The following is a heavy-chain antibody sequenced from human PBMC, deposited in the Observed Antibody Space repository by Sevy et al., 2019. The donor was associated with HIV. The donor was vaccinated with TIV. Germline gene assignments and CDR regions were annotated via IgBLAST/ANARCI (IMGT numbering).Heavy chain of an antibody. Sequence: ASVKVSCKASGYTFTSYGISWVRQAPGQGLEWMGWISAYNGNTNYAQKLQGRVTMTTDTSTSTAYMELRSLRSDDTAVYYCSRDRSGYYYYGMDVWGQGTTVTVSS. CDR1: GYTFTSYG. CDR3: SRDRSGYYYYGMDV. D-gene: IGHD3-10*01. V-gene: IGHV1-18*01. J-gene: IGHJ6*02. CDR2: ISAYNGNT.